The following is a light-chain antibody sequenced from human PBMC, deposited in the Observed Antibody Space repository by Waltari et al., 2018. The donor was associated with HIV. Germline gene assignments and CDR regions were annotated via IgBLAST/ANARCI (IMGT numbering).Light chain of an antibody. CDR3: AAWDDSLDGPV. V-gene: IGLV1-44*01. Sequence: QPVLTQPPSASGTPGQRVIISCSGSSSNLGRHAVSRDHHLPGATPTLLIFGNNQRSSGVPDRFSGSKSATSASLAISGLRSVDEADYSCAAWDDSLDGPVFGGGTKLTVL. J-gene: IGLJ2*01. CDR2: GNN. CDR1: SSNLGRHA.